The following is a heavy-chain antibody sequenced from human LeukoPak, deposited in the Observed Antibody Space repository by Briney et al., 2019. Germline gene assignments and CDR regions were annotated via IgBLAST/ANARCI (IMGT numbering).Heavy chain of an antibody. D-gene: IGHD6-13*01. J-gene: IGHJ5*02. CDR1: GYSFTSYW. V-gene: IGHV5-51*01. CDR3: ARVLYSSSWFSPSWFDP. Sequence: GESLKISCKGSGYSFTSYWIGWVRQMPGKGLEWMGIIYPGDSDTRYSPSFQGQVTTSADKSISTAYLQWSSLKASDTAMYYCARVLYSSSWFSPSWFDPWGQGTLVTVSS. CDR2: IYPGDSDT.